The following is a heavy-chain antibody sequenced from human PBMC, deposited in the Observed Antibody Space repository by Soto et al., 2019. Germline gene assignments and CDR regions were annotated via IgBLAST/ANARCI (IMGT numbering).Heavy chain of an antibody. CDR2: INAGNGNT. V-gene: IGHV1-3*01. D-gene: IGHD5-12*01. CDR1: GYTFTSYA. Sequence: ASVKVSCKASGYTFTSYAMHWVRQAPGQRLEWMGWINAGNGNTKYPQKFQGRVTITRDTSASTAYMELSSLRSEDTAVYYCARVLGRGYSGYDSLYYYYYGMDVWRQGTTVTVSS. CDR3: ARVLGRGYSGYDSLYYYYYGMDV. J-gene: IGHJ6*02.